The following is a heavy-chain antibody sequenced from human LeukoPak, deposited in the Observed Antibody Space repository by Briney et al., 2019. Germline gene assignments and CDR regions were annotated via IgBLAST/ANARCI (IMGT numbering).Heavy chain of an antibody. Sequence: PGGSLRLSCAASGFTFSDYYMSWLRQAPGKGREGVSYISSSGSTIYYADSVKGRFTISRDNAKNSLYLQMNSLRAEDTAVYYCARTRDRYDSFDYWGQGTLVTVSS. CDR3: ARTRDRYDSFDY. CDR1: GFTFSDYY. CDR2: ISSSGSTI. D-gene: IGHD3-9*01. V-gene: IGHV3-11*01. J-gene: IGHJ4*02.